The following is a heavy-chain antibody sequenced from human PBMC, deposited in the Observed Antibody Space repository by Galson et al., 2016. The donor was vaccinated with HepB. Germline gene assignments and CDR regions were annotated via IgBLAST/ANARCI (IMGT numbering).Heavy chain of an antibody. CDR3: AKRHEYCPPVGCSVDY. V-gene: IGHV3-30*18. Sequence: SLRLSCAASGFTFNKYGMHWVRQAPGKGLEWVAADSMDGRRKFYADSVKGRFTISRDNSNNILFLQMSSLRVDDTAVYFCAKRHEYCPPVGCSVDYWGQGTLVSVSS. CDR2: DSMDGRRK. D-gene: IGHD2/OR15-2a*01. CDR1: GFTFNKYG. J-gene: IGHJ4*02.